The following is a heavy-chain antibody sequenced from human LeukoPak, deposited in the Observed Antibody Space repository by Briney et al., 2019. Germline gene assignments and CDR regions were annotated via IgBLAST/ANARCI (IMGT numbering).Heavy chain of an antibody. Sequence: SETLSLTCAVYGGSFSGYHWSWIRQPPGKGLEWIGEINHSGSTNYNPSLKSRVTISVDTSKNQFSLKLSSVTAADTAVYYCARGFKGNAQVWFDPWGQGTLVTVSS. J-gene: IGHJ5*02. V-gene: IGHV4-34*01. CDR3: ARGFKGNAQVWFDP. D-gene: IGHD4-23*01. CDR1: GGSFSGYH. CDR2: INHSGST.